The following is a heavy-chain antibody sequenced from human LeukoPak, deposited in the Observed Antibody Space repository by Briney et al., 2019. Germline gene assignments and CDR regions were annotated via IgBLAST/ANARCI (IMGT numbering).Heavy chain of an antibody. CDR1: GFSVSASY. D-gene: IGHD3-10*01. CDR3: ARAIRGINNNFDY. CDR2: ISSSGSTI. V-gene: IGHV3-11*04. J-gene: IGHJ4*02. Sequence: PGGSLRLSCAASGFSVSASYMSWVRQAPGKGLEWVSYISSSGSTIYYADSVKGRFTISRDNAKNSLYLQMNSLRAEDTAVYYCARAIRGINNNFDYWGQGTLVTVSS.